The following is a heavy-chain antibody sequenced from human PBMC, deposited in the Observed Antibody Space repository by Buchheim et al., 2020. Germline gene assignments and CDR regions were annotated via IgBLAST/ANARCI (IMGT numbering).Heavy chain of an antibody. CDR1: GFTFSSYE. D-gene: IGHD1-1*01. Sequence: EVQLVESGGGLVQPGGSLRLSCAASGFTFSSYEMNWVRQAPGKELEWVSYISSSGSTIYYADSVKGRFTISRDNDKNSLYLQMNSLRAEDTAVYYCARVGRYNWNDGYFDYWGQGTL. J-gene: IGHJ4*02. CDR2: ISSSGSTI. V-gene: IGHV3-48*03. CDR3: ARVGRYNWNDGYFDY.